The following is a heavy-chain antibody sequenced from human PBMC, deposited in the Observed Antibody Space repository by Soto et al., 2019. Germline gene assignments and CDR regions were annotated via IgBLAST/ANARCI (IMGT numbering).Heavy chain of an antibody. CDR2: ITGSGGST. V-gene: IGHV3-23*01. J-gene: IGHJ4*02. Sequence: EVQLLESGGGLVQPGGSLRLSCAASGFTFSSYAMSWVRQAPGKGLEWVSAITGSGGSTNSADSVKGRFTISRDNSKNTLYLQMNNVRAEDTAVYSCAKRRSIDYGEFDYWGQGTLVTVSS. CDR3: AKRRSIDYGEFDY. D-gene: IGHD4-17*01. CDR1: GFTFSSYA.